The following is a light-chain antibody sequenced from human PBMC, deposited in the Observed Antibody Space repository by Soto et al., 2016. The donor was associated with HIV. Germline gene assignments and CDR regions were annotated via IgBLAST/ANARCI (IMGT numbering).Light chain of an antibody. CDR2: ADS. CDR3: LQHNSYPRT. J-gene: IGKJ1*01. CDR1: QGIRND. Sequence: DIQMTQSPSSLSASVGDRVTITCRASQGIRNDLDWYQQRPGKAPKRLMYADSSLQSGVPSRFSGSGSGTEFTLTISSLQPEDFATYYCLQHNSYPRTFGQGTKVDVK. V-gene: IGKV1-17*01.